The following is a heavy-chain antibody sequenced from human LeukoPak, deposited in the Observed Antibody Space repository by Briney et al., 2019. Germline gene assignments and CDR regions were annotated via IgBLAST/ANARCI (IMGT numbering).Heavy chain of an antibody. J-gene: IGHJ4*02. CDR1: GFTFSSYE. CDR2: ISSSGSTI. D-gene: IGHD5-18*01. CDR3: ARDLDPAMENSFGY. V-gene: IGHV3-48*03. Sequence: PGGSLRLSCAASGFTFSSYEMNWVRQAPGKGLEWVSYISSSGSTIYYADSVKGRFTISRDNAKNSLYLQMNSLRAEDTAVYYCARDLDPAMENSFGYWGQGTLVTVSS.